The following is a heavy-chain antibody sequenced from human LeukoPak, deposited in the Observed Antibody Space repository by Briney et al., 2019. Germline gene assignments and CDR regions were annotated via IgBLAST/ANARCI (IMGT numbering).Heavy chain of an antibody. CDR3: AREGTGYGNYFDY. CDR2: IKPSGDHT. V-gene: IGHV1-46*01. Sequence: GPSGTAASKVYAYTFSTFYMHWVRHAHGHWLEWMGIIKPSGDHTRYAQKFQGRVTMTRDTSTSTVYMELSSLRSEDTAVYYCAREGTGYGNYFDYWGQGTLVTVSS. J-gene: IGHJ4*02. CDR1: AYTFSTFY. D-gene: IGHD5-12*01.